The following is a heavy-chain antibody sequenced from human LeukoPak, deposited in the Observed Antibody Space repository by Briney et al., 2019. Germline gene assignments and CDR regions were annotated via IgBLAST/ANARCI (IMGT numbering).Heavy chain of an antibody. CDR3: ARDISLDPYYYGMDV. J-gene: IGHJ6*02. CDR2: IWYDGSNK. CDR1: GFTFSSYD. Sequence: GGSLRLSCAASGFTFSSYDMHWVRQAPGKGLEWVAVIWYDGSNKYYADSVKGRFTISRDNSKNTLYLQMNSLRAEDTAVYYCARDISLDPYYYGMDVWGQGTTVTVSS. V-gene: IGHV3-33*01. D-gene: IGHD1-1*01.